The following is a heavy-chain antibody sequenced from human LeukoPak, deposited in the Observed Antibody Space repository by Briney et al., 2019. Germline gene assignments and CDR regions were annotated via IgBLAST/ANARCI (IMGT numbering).Heavy chain of an antibody. CDR2: IYYGGST. CDR1: GGSISSNTYY. V-gene: IGHV4-39*01. CDR3: ARAYYYASSAFDI. Sequence: SETLSLTCTVSGGSISSNTYYWDWIRQPPGKGLECIGSIYYGGSTYYNPSLKSRVIISVDTSKNQFSLKLSSVTAADTAVYYCARAYYYASSAFDIWGLGTMVTVSS. J-gene: IGHJ3*02. D-gene: IGHD3-22*01.